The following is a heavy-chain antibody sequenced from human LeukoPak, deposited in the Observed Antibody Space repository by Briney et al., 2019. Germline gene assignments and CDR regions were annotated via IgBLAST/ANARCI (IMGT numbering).Heavy chain of an antibody. V-gene: IGHV3-74*01. D-gene: IGHD2-21*02. CDR1: GFTFSDYW. CDR2: INTDGRST. J-gene: IGHJ5*02. Sequence: SGGSLRLSCAASGFTFSDYWMHWVRQTPGKGLAWVSRINTDGRSTNYADSVKGRFTISRDNAQNTLYLQMNSLRAEDTAVYYCARDLRVTNWFDPWGQGTPVTVSS. CDR3: ARDLRVTNWFDP.